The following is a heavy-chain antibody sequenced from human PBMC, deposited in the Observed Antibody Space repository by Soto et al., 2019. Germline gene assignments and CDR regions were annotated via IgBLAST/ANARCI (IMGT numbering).Heavy chain of an antibody. D-gene: IGHD4-17*01. CDR2: IVVGSGNT. V-gene: IGHV1-58*01. CDR3: AAPSTVTTYEFYGMDV. CDR1: GFTFTSSA. Sequence: ASVKVSCKASGFTFTSSAVQWVRQARGQRLEWIGWIVVGSGNTNYAQKFQERVTITRDMSTSTAYMELSSLRSEDTAVYYCAAPSTVTTYEFYGMDVWGQGTTVTVSS. J-gene: IGHJ6*02.